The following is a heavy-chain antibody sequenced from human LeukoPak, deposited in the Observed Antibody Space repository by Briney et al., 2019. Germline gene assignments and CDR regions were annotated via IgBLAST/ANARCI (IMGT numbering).Heavy chain of an antibody. CDR1: GGSISSYY. Sequence: SETLSLTCTVSGGSISSYYWSWIRQPPGKGLEWIGYIYYSGSTNYNPSLKSRVTISVDTSKNQFSLKLSSVTAADTAVYYCARRGSYFNFNWFDPWGQGTLVTVSS. CDR2: IYYSGST. V-gene: IGHV4-59*12. D-gene: IGHD1-26*01. J-gene: IGHJ5*02. CDR3: ARRGSYFNFNWFDP.